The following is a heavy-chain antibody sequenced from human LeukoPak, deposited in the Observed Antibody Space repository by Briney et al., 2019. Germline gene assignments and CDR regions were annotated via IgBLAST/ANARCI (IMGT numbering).Heavy chain of an antibody. J-gene: IGHJ6*02. V-gene: IGHV3-48*02. CDR2: ISSSSSTI. Sequence: GGSLRLSCAASGFTFSSYSMNWVRQAPGKGLEWVSYISSSSSTIYYADSVKGRFTISRDNAKNSLYLQMNSLRDEDTAVYYCARENTHGSGSYYILYYYYYYGMDVWGQGTTVTVSS. CDR1: GFTFSSYS. CDR3: ARENTHGSGSYYILYYYYYYGMDV. D-gene: IGHD3-10*01.